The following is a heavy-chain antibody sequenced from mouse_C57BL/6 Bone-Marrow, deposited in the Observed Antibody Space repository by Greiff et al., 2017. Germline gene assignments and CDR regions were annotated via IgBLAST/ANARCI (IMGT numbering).Heavy chain of an antibody. D-gene: IGHD2-5*01. V-gene: IGHV2-9-1*01. CDR1: GFSLTSYA. J-gene: IGHJ2*01. CDR3: ARNTYYSNFVFDY. Sequence: VKLVESGPGLVAPSQSLSITCTVSGFSLTSYAISWVRQPPGKGLEWLGVIWTGGGTNYNSALKSRLSISKDNSKSQVFLKMNSLQTDDTARYYCARNTYYSNFVFDYWGQGTTLTVSS. CDR2: IWTGGGT.